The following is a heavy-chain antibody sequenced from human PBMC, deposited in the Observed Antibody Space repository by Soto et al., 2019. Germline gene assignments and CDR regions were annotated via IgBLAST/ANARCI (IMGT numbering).Heavy chain of an antibody. CDR3: AKVRGRGYFSYYGMDA. CDR2: ISGSGGST. Sequence: GGSLRLSCAASGFTFSSYAMSWVRQAPGKGLEWVSAISGSGGSTYYADSVKGRFTISRDNSKNTLYLQMNSLRAEDTAVYYCAKVRGRGYFSYYGMDAWGQGPTVTVP. D-gene: IGHD3-22*01. CDR1: GFTFSSYA. V-gene: IGHV3-23*01. J-gene: IGHJ6*02.